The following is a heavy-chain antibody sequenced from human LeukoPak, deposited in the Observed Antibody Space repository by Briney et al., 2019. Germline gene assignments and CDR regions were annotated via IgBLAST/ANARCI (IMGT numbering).Heavy chain of an antibody. CDR1: GYTFTSYY. D-gene: IGHD3-3*01. CDR3: ARANYDFWSGSGFDY. Sequence: ASVNVSCKASGYTFTSYYMHWVRQAPGQGLEWMGIINPSGGSTSYAQKFQGRVTMTRDTSTSTVYMELSSLRSEDTAVYYCARANYDFWSGSGFDYWGQGTLVTVSS. J-gene: IGHJ4*02. V-gene: IGHV1-46*01. CDR2: INPSGGST.